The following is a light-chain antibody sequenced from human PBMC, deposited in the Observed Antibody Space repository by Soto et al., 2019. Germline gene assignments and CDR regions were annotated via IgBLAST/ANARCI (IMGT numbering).Light chain of an antibody. Sequence: QSVLTQPPSASGNPGQRLTISCSGSTSNILRNYVYWYRQFPGTAPRLLISMNDQRPSGVPDRFSGSKSDTSASLAISGLRSEDEADYYCASWDDSLSGYVFGTGTKVTVL. CDR2: MND. J-gene: IGLJ1*01. CDR1: TSNILRNY. V-gene: IGLV1-47*01. CDR3: ASWDDSLSGYV.